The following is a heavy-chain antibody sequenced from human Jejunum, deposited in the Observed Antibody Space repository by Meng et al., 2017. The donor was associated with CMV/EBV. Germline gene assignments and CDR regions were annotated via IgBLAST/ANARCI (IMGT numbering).Heavy chain of an antibody. D-gene: IGHD2-15*01. CDR1: GYTFTSYA. Sequence: QVELLQSGSWLKKPGASVKVSCKASGYTFTSYAMNWVRQAPGQGLEWMGWINTNTGNPTYAQGFTGRFVFSLDTSVSTAYLQISSLKAADTAVYYCARLYCSGGSCYTIDYWGQGTLVTVSS. CDR3: ARLYCSGGSCYTIDY. CDR2: INTNTGNP. J-gene: IGHJ4*02. V-gene: IGHV7-4-1*02.